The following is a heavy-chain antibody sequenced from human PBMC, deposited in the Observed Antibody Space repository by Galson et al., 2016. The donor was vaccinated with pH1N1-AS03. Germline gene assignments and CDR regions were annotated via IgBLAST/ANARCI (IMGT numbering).Heavy chain of an antibody. CDR3: ARTAVSIPGTREWYFDL. Sequence: TFSSYAMFWVRQPPGRGLEWTGSIFYTGSAYYNPSLESRVTISIDTSRNQFSLNLASVTAADTAVYYCARTAVSIPGTREWYFDLWGRGSLVTVSS. CDR2: IFYTGSA. J-gene: IGHJ2*01. D-gene: IGHD1-26*01. V-gene: IGHV4-39*07. CDR1: TFSSYA.